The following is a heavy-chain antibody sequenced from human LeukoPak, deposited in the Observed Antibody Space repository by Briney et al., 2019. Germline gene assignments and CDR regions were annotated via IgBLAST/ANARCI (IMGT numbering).Heavy chain of an antibody. CDR2: IWYDGSNK. D-gene: IGHD4-17*01. V-gene: IGHV3-33*01. J-gene: IGHJ4*02. CDR1: GFTFSSYG. CDR3: ARDTYDDYVPLDY. Sequence: PGRALRLSCAASGFTFSSYGMHWGRQAPGKGLEWVAVIWYDGSNKYYADSVKGRFTISRDNSKNTLYLQMNSLRAEDTAVYYCARDTYDDYVPLDYWGQGTLVTVSS.